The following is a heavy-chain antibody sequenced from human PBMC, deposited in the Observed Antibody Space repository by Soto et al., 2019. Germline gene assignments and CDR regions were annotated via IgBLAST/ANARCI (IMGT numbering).Heavy chain of an antibody. J-gene: IGHJ5*02. CDR3: GAKDGDSISGWYNWFDP. V-gene: IGHV4-4*02. D-gene: IGHD6-6*01. Sequence: QVQLQESGPVLVKPSGTLSLTCAVSGGSISSSNWWSWVLQPPGKGLEWIGEIYHSGSTNYNPSLKSRVTISVDKSKNQFSLKLSSVTAADTAVYYCGAKDGDSISGWYNWFDPWGQGNLVTVSS. CDR2: IYHSGST. CDR1: GGSISSSNW.